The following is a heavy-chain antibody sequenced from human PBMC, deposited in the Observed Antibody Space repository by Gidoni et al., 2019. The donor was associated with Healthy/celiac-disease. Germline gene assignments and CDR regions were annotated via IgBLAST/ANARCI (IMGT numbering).Heavy chain of an antibody. J-gene: IGHJ5*02. CDR3: ARGQYNWNYDWFDP. D-gene: IGHD1-7*01. CDR2: IIPILGIA. Sequence: QVQLVQSGAEVKKPGSSVNVSCKASGGTFSSYAISWVRQAPGQGLEWMGRIIPILGIANYAQKFQGRVMITADKSTSTAYMELSSLRSEDTAVYYCARGQYNWNYDWFDPWGQGTLVTVSS. V-gene: IGHV1-69*04. CDR1: GGTFSSYA.